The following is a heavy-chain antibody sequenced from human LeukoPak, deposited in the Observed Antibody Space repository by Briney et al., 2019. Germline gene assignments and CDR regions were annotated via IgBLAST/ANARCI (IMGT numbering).Heavy chain of an antibody. D-gene: IGHD6-13*01. CDR3: ARDRLYHWQQLVPDY. J-gene: IGHJ4*02. Sequence: GRSLRLSCAASGFTFSSYAMHWVRQAPGKGLEWVAVISFGGSDKYYTDSVKGRFTTSRDNSKSTLYLQMNSLRSEDTSVYYCARDRLYHWQQLVPDYWGQGTLVTVSS. CDR1: GFTFSSYA. CDR2: ISFGGSDK. V-gene: IGHV3-30-3*01.